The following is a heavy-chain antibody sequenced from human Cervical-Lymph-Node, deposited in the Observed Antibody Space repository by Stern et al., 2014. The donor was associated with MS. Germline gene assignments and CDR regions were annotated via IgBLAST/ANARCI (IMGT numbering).Heavy chain of an antibody. Sequence: VQLVQSGPGLVKPSETLSLTCTASGGSISAYYWNWIRQPPGKGLEWIGYIYYGGNISYNPSLRGRVTISVDTSKNQFSLKLTSVTAADTAIYYCARSQLLPYYFDSWGQGTLVTVSS. D-gene: IGHD1-1*01. V-gene: IGHV4-59*01. J-gene: IGHJ4*02. CDR3: ARSQLLPYYFDS. CDR2: IYYGGNI. CDR1: GGSISAYY.